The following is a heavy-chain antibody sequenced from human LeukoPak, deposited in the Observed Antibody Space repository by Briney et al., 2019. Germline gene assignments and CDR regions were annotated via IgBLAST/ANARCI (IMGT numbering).Heavy chain of an antibody. D-gene: IGHD3-3*01. J-gene: IGHJ5*02. V-gene: IGHV3-7*01. CDR3: ARDQRRLRFLEWKLPFDP. CDR2: IKQDGSEN. CDR1: GFTFSSYR. Sequence: GGSLRLSCAPSGFTFSSYRMSWVRQAPGKGLEWVANIKQDGSENYYVDSVKGRFTISRDNAKNSLYLQMNSLRAEDTAVYYCARDQRRLRFLEWKLPFDPWGQGTLVTVSS.